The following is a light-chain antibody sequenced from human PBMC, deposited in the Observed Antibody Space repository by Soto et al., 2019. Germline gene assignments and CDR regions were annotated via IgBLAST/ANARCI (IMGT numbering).Light chain of an antibody. J-gene: IGLJ1*01. CDR2: ENS. CDR1: SSNIGAGYD. CDR3: ISYTGSSTSYV. Sequence: QSVLTQPPSVSGAPGQRVTISCTGSSSNIGAGYDLHWYQRLPGTAPKLLIYENSNRPSGVPDRFSGSKSGTSASLAITGLQAEDEADYYCISYTGSSTSYVFGGGTKVTVL. V-gene: IGLV1-40*01.